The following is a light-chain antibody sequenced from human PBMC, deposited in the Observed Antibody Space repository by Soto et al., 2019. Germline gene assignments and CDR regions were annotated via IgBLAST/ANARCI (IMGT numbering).Light chain of an antibody. V-gene: IGLV3-21*02. CDR2: DDN. J-gene: IGLJ3*02. CDR1: NIASKS. Sequence: SYELTQPPSVPVAPGQTARITCGGNNIASKSVHWYQQRPGQAPVLVVYDDNDRPSGIPERFSGSNSGNTAALTISRVEAGDEADYYCQVRDSSSDHSGVFGGGTKLTVL. CDR3: QVRDSSSDHSGV.